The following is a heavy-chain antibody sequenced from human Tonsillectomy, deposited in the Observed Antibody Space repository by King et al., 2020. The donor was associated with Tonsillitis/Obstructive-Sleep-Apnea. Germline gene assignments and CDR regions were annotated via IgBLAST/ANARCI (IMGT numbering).Heavy chain of an antibody. D-gene: IGHD5-18*01. CDR3: ARQDTAFVATTYSYYMHV. Sequence: QLVQSGAEVKKPGESLRISCKGSGYSFTSHWISWVRQMPGKGLEWMGTVDPTDSYTIYSPSFQGHVTISADKSINTAYLQWSSLKASDTAMYYCARQDTAFVATTYSYYMHVWGKGTTVTVSS. V-gene: IGHV5-10-1*01. CDR1: GYSFTSHW. CDR2: VDPTDSYT. J-gene: IGHJ6*03.